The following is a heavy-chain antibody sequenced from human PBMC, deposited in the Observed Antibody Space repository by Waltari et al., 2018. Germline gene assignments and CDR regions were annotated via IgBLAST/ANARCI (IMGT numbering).Heavy chain of an antibody. D-gene: IGHD6-6*01. CDR3: ARLVLTSQYEINWLGP. CDR1: GYSLTDLD. J-gene: IGHJ5*02. Sequence: QAQLVQSGPEVKKPGAPVKVSCQASGYSLTDLDIPWLRQAAGQGIEWMGWLNPNSGNTAYSQSFQGRVTFTADTSINTTYMEMTALTSEDTAVYYCARLVLTSQYEINWLGPWGQGTLVTVSS. V-gene: IGHV1-8*02. CDR2: LNPNSGNT.